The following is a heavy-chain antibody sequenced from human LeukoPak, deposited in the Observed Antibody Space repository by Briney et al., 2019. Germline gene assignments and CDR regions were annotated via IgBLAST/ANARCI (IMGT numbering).Heavy chain of an antibody. CDR1: GGSISSYY. J-gene: IGHJ3*02. CDR2: IYYSGST. CDR3: GRGAPLTVGASRAFDI. D-gene: IGHD1-26*01. Sequence: PSETLSLTCTVSGGSISSYYWSWIRQPPGKGLGWIGYIYYSGSTNYNPSLKSRVTISVDTSKNQFSLKRSSVTAADTAVYYCGRGAPLTVGASRAFDIWGQGTMVTVSS. V-gene: IGHV4-59*01.